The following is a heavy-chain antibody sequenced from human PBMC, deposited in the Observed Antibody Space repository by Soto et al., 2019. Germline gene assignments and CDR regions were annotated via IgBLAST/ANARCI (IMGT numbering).Heavy chain of an antibody. D-gene: IGHD4-17*01. CDR1: GFTLSDHY. V-gene: IGHV3-23*01. Sequence: PGGSLRLSCAASGFTLSDHYMSWIRQAPGKGLEWISSISGSGGDTYYIDSVKGRFTISRDNSKNTVYLQMNSLRAEDTAVYYCAKILSTVTTYYYGMDVWGQGTTVTVSS. J-gene: IGHJ6*02. CDR2: ISGSGGDT. CDR3: AKILSTVTTYYYGMDV.